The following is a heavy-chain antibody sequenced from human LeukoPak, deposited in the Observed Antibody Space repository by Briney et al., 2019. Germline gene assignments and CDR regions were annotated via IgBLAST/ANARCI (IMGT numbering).Heavy chain of an antibody. Sequence: PSEILSLTCAVYGGSFSGYYWSWIRQPPGKGLEWIGEINHSGSTNYNPSLKSRVTISVDTSKNQFSLKLSSMTAADTAVYYCASGPRSNWFDPWGQGTLVTVSS. CDR2: INHSGST. V-gene: IGHV4-34*01. CDR3: ASGPRSNWFDP. J-gene: IGHJ5*02. CDR1: GGSFSGYY.